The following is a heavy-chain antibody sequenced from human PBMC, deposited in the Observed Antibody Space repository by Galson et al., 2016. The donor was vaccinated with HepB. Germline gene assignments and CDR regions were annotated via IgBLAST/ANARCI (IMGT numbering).Heavy chain of an antibody. CDR3: ARGADSGYDLGDY. V-gene: IGHV1-46*01. CDR1: GYTFSDYY. CDR2: INPTDVTT. D-gene: IGHD5-12*01. Sequence: SVKVSCKASGYTFSDYYIHWVRQAPGQGLEWMGIINPTDVTTTYAQKFQGRVTMTRDTSTSTVYMVLSSLRSADTAVYYCARGADSGYDLGDYWGQGTLVTVSS. J-gene: IGHJ4*02.